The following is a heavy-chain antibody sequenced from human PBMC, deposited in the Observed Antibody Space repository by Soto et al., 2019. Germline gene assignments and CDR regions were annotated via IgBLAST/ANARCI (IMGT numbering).Heavy chain of an antibody. D-gene: IGHD2-2*01. CDR2: ISGSGGST. J-gene: IGHJ4*02. CDR1: GFTFSSFA. Sequence: PGGSLRLSCAASGFTFSSFALNWVRQTPWKGLEWVSSISGSGGSTDFADSVKGRFTISRDNSKNTVYLQMSSLSAEDTATYYCAKGRSELVSAASNYWGQGTLVTVSS. V-gene: IGHV3-23*01. CDR3: AKGRSELVSAASNY.